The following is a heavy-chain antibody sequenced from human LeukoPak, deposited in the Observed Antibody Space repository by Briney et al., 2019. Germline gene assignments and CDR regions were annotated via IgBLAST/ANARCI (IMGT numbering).Heavy chain of an antibody. Sequence: PGGSLRLSCAASGFTFSGSAMHWVRQAPGKGLEWVATISYDGDNKYYAESLKGRFTLSRDNSKNTLYLLMNSLRAEDTSLYYCARGRSVVATSGYFDYWGQGTLVTVSS. V-gene: IGHV3-30-3*01. D-gene: IGHD5-12*01. CDR3: ARGRSVVATSGYFDY. J-gene: IGHJ4*02. CDR2: ISYDGDNK. CDR1: GFTFSGSA.